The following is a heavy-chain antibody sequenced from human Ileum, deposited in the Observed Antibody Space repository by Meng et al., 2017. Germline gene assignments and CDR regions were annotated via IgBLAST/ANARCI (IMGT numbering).Heavy chain of an antibody. Sequence: QMQLVESGGGVVQPGRSLRLSCAASGFSLSTFSTYALHWVRQAPGEGLECVAVASTDGTYDYYADSVNGRFTISRDNSRTTFSLLMDSLRSEDTAVYFCATGGAYYFDSWGQGALVTVSS. CDR1: GFSLSTFSTYA. V-gene: IGHV3-30*04. CDR2: ASTDGTYD. D-gene: IGHD4-17*01. CDR3: ATGGAYYFDS. J-gene: IGHJ4*02.